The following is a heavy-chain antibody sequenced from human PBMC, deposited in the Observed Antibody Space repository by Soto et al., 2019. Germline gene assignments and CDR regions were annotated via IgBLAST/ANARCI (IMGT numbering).Heavy chain of an antibody. CDR2: IIPIFGTA. D-gene: IGHD6-13*01. CDR3: ARARIAAAGDYYYYGMDV. CDR1: GGTFSSYA. V-gene: IGHV1-69*13. J-gene: IGHJ6*02. Sequence: SVKVSCKASGGTFSSYAISWLRQAPGQGLEWMGGIIPIFGTANYAQKFQGRVTITADESTSTAYMELSSLRSEDTAVYYCARARIAAAGDYYYYGMDVWGQGTTVTVSS.